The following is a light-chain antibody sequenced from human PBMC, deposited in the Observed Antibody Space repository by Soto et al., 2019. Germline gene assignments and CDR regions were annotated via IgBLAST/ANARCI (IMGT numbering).Light chain of an antibody. CDR2: EVS. CDR3: SSYTSSSTLYV. V-gene: IGLV2-14*01. CDR1: SSDVGGYDY. Sequence: QSALTQPASVSGSPGQSITISCTGSSSDVGGYDYVSWYQQRPGKVPKLMIYEVSNRPSGVSNRFSGSKSGNTASLTISGLQAEDEANYYCSSYTSSSTLYVFGTGTKVTVL. J-gene: IGLJ1*01.